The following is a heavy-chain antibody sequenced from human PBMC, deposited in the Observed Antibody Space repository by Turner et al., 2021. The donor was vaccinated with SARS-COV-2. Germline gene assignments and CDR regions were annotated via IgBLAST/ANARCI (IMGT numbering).Heavy chain of an antibody. Sequence: QVQLVESGGDVVQPGGSLSLSCEASGFIFSQFAMHWFRQAPGKGLEWVAVMSFPGSNKYYADSVKGRFTISRDNSKNTLYLQMNSLRPEDTAVYYCVKDISEYGYGFDGLAVWGQGTTVTVSS. D-gene: IGHD5-18*01. CDR2: MSFPGSNK. J-gene: IGHJ6*02. CDR3: VKDISEYGYGFDGLAV. V-gene: IGHV3-30-3*02. CDR1: GFIFSQFA.